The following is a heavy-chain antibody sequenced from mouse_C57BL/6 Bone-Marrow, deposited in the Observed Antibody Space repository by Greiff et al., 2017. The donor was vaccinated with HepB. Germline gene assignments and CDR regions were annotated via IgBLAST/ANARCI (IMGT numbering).Heavy chain of an antibody. V-gene: IGHV1-18*01. CDR2: INPNNGGT. Sequence: VQLQQSGPELVKPGASVKIPCKASGYTFTDYNMDWVKQSHGKSLEWIGDINPNNGGTIYNQKFKGKATLTVDKSSSTAYMELRSLTSEDTAVYYCARTEFVFITTVVATNYYAMDYWGQGTSVTVSS. CDR1: GYTFTDYN. D-gene: IGHD1-1*01. J-gene: IGHJ4*01. CDR3: ARTEFVFITTVVATNYYAMDY.